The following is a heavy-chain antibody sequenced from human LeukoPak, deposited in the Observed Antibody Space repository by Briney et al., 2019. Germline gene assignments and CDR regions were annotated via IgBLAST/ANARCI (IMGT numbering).Heavy chain of an antibody. D-gene: IGHD5-18*01. V-gene: IGHV4-34*01. CDR3: ASCGYSYGEYFDY. J-gene: IGHJ4*02. Sequence: PSETLSLTCAVYGGSFSGYYWSWIRQPPGKGLEWIGEINHSGSTNYNPSLKSRVTISVDTSKNQFSLKLSSVTAADTAVYYCASCGYSYGEYFDYWGQGTLVTVSS. CDR1: GGSFSGYY. CDR2: INHSGST.